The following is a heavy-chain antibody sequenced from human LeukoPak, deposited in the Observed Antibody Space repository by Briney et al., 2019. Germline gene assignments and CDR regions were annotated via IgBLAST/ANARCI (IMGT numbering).Heavy chain of an antibody. V-gene: IGHV3-11*06. CDR3: ARDRGYSGYDSDY. CDR2: ISSSSSYT. D-gene: IGHD5-12*01. CDR1: GFTFSDYY. J-gene: IGHJ4*02. Sequence: GGSLRLSCAASGFTFSDYYMSWIRHAPGKGLEWASYISSSSSYTNYADSVKGRFTISRDNAKNSLYLQMNSLRAEDTAVYYCARDRGYSGYDSDYWGQGTLVTVSS.